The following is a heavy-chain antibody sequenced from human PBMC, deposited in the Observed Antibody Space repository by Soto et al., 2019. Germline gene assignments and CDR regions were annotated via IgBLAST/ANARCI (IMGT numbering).Heavy chain of an antibody. V-gene: IGHV1-69*02. CDR2: IIPILGIA. J-gene: IGHJ5*02. CDR3: ARPTNPVNSSSDNWFDP. CDR1: GGTFSSYT. D-gene: IGHD6-13*01. Sequence: QVQLVQSGAEVKKPGSSVKVSCKASGGTFSSYTISWVRQAPGQGLEWMGRIIPILGIANYAQKFQGRVTIPADKSTSTAYMGLSSLRSEDTAVYYCARPTNPVNSSSDNWFDPWGQGTLVTVSS.